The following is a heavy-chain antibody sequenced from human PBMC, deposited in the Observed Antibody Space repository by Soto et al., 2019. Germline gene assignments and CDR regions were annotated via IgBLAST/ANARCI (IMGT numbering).Heavy chain of an antibody. V-gene: IGHV4-61*01. CDR2: SFHCGKG. J-gene: IGHJ4*02. CDR1: GASVNSANFH. Sequence: LETLSLPRTASGASVNSANFHCSWIRQLAGQGLDWCGYSFHCGKGKSSPVLEGRGTRSIDTAKNQFSLNLSSVTAADTAMYYWTRFNDSWGPEILVTVSS. CDR3: TRFNDS.